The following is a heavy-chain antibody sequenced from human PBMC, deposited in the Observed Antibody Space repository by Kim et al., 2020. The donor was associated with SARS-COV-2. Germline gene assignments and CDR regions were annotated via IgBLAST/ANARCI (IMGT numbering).Heavy chain of an antibody. J-gene: IGHJ4*01. Sequence: GGSLRLSCAASGFTFSSYWMSWVRQAPGKGLEWVANIKQDGSETYYVDSVQGRFTISRDYAKNSLYLQMNSLRAEATAVYYCASPFYRPFDYLVHGTLVT. V-gene: IGHV3-7*01. D-gene: IGHD6-6*01. CDR2: IKQDGSET. CDR1: GFTFSSYW. CDR3: ASPFYRPFDY.